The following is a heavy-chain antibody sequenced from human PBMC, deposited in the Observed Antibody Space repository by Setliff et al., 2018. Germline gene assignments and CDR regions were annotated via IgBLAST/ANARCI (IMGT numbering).Heavy chain of an antibody. D-gene: IGHD6-13*01. CDR3: ARIIPAAPHKINWFDP. CDR1: GGSFTGYY. J-gene: IGHJ5*02. V-gene: IGHV4-34*01. Sequence: SETLSLTCTVYGGSFTGYYWSWFRQVPGKGLEWIAEIGHSDMPHYNPSLKSRVTISADTSKNQVSLKLNSMTDADTAVYYCARIIPAAPHKINWFDPWGQGTLVTVSS. CDR2: IGHSDMP.